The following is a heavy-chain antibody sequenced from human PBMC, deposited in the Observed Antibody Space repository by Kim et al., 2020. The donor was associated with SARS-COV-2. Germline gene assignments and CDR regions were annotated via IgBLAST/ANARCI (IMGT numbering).Heavy chain of an antibody. CDR2: IVVGSGNT. J-gene: IGHJ2*01. CDR3: AAESFPPKSKLLWFGVSYWYFDL. CDR1: GFTFTSSA. V-gene: IGHV1-58*01. Sequence: SVKVSCKASGFTFTSSAVQWVRQARGQRLEWIGWIVVGSGNTNYAQKFQERVTITRDMSTSTAYMELSSLRSEDTAVYYCAAESFPPKSKLLWFGVSYWYFDLWGRGTLVTVSS. D-gene: IGHD3-10*01.